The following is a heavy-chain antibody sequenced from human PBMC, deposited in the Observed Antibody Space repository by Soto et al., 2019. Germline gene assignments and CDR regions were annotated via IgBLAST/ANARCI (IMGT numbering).Heavy chain of an antibody. CDR2: ISAYNGNT. CDR3: ARERLDSGSYYAVDY. Sequence: RASVKVSCKASGYTFTSYGISWVRQAPGQGLEWMGWISAYNGNTNYAQKLQGRVTMTTDTSTSTAYMELRSLRSDDTAVYYCARERLDSGSYYAVDYWGQGTLVTVSS. D-gene: IGHD1-26*01. V-gene: IGHV1-18*01. CDR1: GYTFTSYG. J-gene: IGHJ4*02.